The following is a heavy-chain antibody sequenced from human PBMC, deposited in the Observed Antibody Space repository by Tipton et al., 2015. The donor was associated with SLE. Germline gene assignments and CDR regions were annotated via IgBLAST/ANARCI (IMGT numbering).Heavy chain of an antibody. CDR2: IYYSGST. J-gene: IGHJ2*01. CDR1: GDSISSFY. Sequence: TLSLTCTVSGDSISSFYWSWIRRPPGKGLEWIGYIYYSGSTNYNPSLKSRVTISVDTSKNQFSLKLSSVTAADTAVYYCARRSGYVDYWYFDLWGRGTLVTVSS. CDR3: ARRSGYVDYWYFDL. V-gene: IGHV4-59*08. D-gene: IGHD5-12*01.